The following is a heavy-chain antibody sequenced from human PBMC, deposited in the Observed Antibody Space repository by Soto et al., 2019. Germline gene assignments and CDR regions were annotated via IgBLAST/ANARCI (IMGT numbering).Heavy chain of an antibody. D-gene: IGHD2-21*02. J-gene: IGHJ5*02. CDR2: VYYTGST. CDR3: VRTAREGAVAPHWFDR. Sequence: SETLSLTCTVSGVSIKSTDYYWSWIRQAPGKGLEWIGYVYYTGSTYYNPSLMSRLTISVDTSKNQFSLKLTSVTAAETAVYYCVRTAREGAVAPHWFDRWGQGTQVTVSS. V-gene: IGHV4-30-4*01. CDR1: GVSIKSTDYY.